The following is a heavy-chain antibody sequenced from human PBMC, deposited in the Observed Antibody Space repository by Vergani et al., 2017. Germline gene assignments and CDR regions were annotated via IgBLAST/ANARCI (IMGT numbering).Heavy chain of an antibody. CDR3: ARLDTIMGGMDS. D-gene: IGHD5-24*01. Sequence: VQLVQSGAEVKKPGASVKVSCKASGYTFTSYYMHWVRQAPGQGLEWMGRIDPSDSYTNYSPSFQGHVTISADKSISTAYLQLISLKASDTAMYYCARLDTIMGGMDSWGQGTLVTVSS. V-gene: IGHV5-10-1*01. J-gene: IGHJ5*01. CDR2: IDPSDSYT. CDR1: GYTFTSYY.